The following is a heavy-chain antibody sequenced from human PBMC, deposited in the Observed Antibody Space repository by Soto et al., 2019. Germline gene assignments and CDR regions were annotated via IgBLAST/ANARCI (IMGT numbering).Heavy chain of an antibody. Sequence: QVQLVQSGADVEKPGSAVRVSCKDSGGTFSTYSMFWVRQAPGQGLEWRGRIIPMLGIANYAQKFQGRVTITADKSTGTAYMELSSLRSEDTALYYCTIGSWSGVVFDIWGQGTMVTVSS. CDR3: TIGSWSGVVFDI. V-gene: IGHV1-69*02. D-gene: IGHD2-15*01. J-gene: IGHJ3*02. CDR1: GGTFSTYS. CDR2: IIPMLGIA.